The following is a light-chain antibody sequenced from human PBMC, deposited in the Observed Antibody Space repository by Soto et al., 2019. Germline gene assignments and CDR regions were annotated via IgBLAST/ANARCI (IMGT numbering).Light chain of an antibody. Sequence: QSVLTQPPSASGSPGQSVTISCTGTSSDIGAYNYVSWYQQHPGKAPKLMIYGVTERPSGVPDRFSGSKSGNTGSLTVSGLQAEDEADYYCSSYGGSDNLVFGTGTKLTVL. CDR2: GVT. CDR3: SSYGGSDNLV. J-gene: IGLJ1*01. V-gene: IGLV2-8*01. CDR1: SSDIGAYNY.